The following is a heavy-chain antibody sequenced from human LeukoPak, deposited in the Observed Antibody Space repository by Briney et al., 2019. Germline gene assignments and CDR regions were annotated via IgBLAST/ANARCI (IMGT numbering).Heavy chain of an antibody. V-gene: IGHV5-51*01. CDR1: GYSFTSYW. CDR2: LYPGDSDT. D-gene: IGHD3-22*01. CDR3: ATAGGDSSGLDAFDI. J-gene: IGHJ3*02. Sequence: GESLKISCKGSGYSFTSYWIGWVRQMPGKGLEWMGILYPGDSDTRYSPSFQGQVTISADKSISTAYLQWSSLKASDTAMYYCATAGGDSSGLDAFDIWGQGTMVTVSS.